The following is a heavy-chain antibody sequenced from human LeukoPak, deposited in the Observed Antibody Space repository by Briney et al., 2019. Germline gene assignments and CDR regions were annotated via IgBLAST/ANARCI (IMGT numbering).Heavy chain of an antibody. V-gene: IGHV3-21*01. CDR3: ARLQGYYYYMDV. CDR1: GFTFSTYA. J-gene: IGHJ6*03. CDR2: ISTRNSYI. Sequence: GGSLRLSCAASGFTFSTYAMNWVRQAPGKGLEWVSSISTRNSYIYYADSLKGRFTISRDDAKNSLYLQMNSLRAEDTAVYYCARLQGYYYYMDVWGKGTTVTVSS.